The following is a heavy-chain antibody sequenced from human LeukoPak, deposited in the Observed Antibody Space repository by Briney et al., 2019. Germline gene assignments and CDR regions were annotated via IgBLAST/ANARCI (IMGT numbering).Heavy chain of an antibody. J-gene: IGHJ4*02. D-gene: IGHD2-2*01. CDR2: IYHSGST. CDR3: ARGRKVVVPAAQRGPFDY. Sequence: PSQTLSLTCTVSGGSISSGGYYWSWIRQPPGKGLEWIGYIYHSGSTYYNPSLKSRVTISVDRSKNQFSLKLSSVTAADTAVYYCARGRKVVVPAAQRGPFDYWGQGTLVTVSS. CDR1: GGSISSGGYY. V-gene: IGHV4-30-2*01.